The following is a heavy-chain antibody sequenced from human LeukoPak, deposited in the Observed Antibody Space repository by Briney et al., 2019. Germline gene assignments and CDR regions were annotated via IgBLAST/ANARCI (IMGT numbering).Heavy chain of an antibody. CDR3: ARNGFSRPDPFDY. CDR1: GFTFSSYW. V-gene: IGHV3-7*05. CDR2: IKQDGSEK. J-gene: IGHJ4*02. D-gene: IGHD2-8*01. Sequence: GGSLRLSRAASGFTFSSYWMSWVRQAPGKGLEGVANIKQDGSEKYYVESVKGRFTISRDNAKNSLYLQMNSMEAEDTGVYSCARNGFSRPDPFDYWGQGTLVTVSS.